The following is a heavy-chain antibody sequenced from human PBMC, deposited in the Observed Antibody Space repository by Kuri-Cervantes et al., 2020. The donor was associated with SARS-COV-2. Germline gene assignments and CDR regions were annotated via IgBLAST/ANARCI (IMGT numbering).Heavy chain of an antibody. CDR1: GFTFSSYA. Sequence: GESLKISCAASGFTFSSYAMSWVRQAPGKGLEWVSAISGSGGSTYYADSVKGRFTISRDNSKNTLYLQMNSLRAEDTAVYYCAKSGEEGLGTSFDYWGQGTLVTVSS. V-gene: IGHV3-23*01. CDR3: AKSGEEGLGTSFDY. CDR2: ISGSGGST. D-gene: IGHD3-16*01. J-gene: IGHJ4*02.